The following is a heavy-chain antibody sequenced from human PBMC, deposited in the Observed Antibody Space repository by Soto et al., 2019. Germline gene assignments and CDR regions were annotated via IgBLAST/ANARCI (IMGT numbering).Heavy chain of an antibody. CDR2: IYYSGST. CDR3: ARDSGYDAFDI. J-gene: IGHJ3*02. Sequence: SETLSLTCTVSGGSISSYYWSWIRQPPGKGLEWIGYIYYSGSTNYNPSLKSRVTISVDTSKNQFSLKLSSVTAADTAVYYCARDSGYDAFDIWGQGTMVTVSS. CDR1: GGSISSYY. D-gene: IGHD3-10*01. V-gene: IGHV4-59*01.